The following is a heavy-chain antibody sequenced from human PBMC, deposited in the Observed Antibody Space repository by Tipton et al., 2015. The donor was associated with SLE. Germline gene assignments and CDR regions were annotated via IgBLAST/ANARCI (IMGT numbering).Heavy chain of an antibody. J-gene: IGHJ6*03. CDR3: ARQPIGNTGTYWDYYYLYYMDL. D-gene: IGHD1-26*01. CDR1: GGSFSGYY. Sequence: TLSLTCVVYGGSFSGYYCSWIRQPPGKGLEWIGYMYYSGSTNYNPSLKSRVTISVDTSKNQFSLKLSSVTAADTAVFYCARQPIGNTGTYWDYYYLYYMDLWGKGTTVTVSS. CDR2: MYYSGST. V-gene: IGHV4-59*12.